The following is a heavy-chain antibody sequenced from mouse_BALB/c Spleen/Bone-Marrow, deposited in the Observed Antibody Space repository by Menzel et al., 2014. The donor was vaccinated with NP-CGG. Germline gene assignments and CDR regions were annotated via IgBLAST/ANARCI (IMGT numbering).Heavy chain of an antibody. Sequence: EVKLMESGGGLVKPGGSLKLSCAASGFTFXDYYMYWVRQTPEKRLEWVATISDGGSYTYYPDSVKGRFTISRDNAKNNLYLQMSSLKSEDTAMYYCANYYGSTWFATGAKGLWSLSLQ. CDR1: GFTFXDYY. J-gene: IGHJ3*01. CDR2: ISDGGSYT. V-gene: IGHV5-4*02. CDR3: ANYYGSTWFAT. D-gene: IGHD1-1*01.